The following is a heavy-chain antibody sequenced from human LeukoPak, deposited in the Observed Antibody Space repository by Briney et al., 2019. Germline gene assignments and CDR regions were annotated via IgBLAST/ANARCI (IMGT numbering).Heavy chain of an antibody. D-gene: IGHD3-16*02. V-gene: IGHV4-30-2*01. Sequence: SETLSLTCAVSGGSISSGGYSWSWIRQPPGKGLEWIGYTYHSGSTYYNPSLKSRVTISVDRSKNQFSLKLSSVTAADTAVYYCAAIMITFGGVIAADYWGQGTLVTVSS. CDR3: AAIMITFGGVIAADY. CDR2: TYHSGST. CDR1: GGSISSGGYS. J-gene: IGHJ4*02.